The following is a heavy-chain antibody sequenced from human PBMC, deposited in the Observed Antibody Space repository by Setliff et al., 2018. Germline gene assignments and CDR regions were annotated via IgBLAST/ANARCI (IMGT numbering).Heavy chain of an antibody. CDR2: INTNTGNP. Sequence: GASVKVSCKVSGYTLTELSRHWVRQAPGKGLEWMGWINTNTGNPTYAQGFTGRFVFSLDTSVSTAYLQISSLKAEDTAVYYCARPSGYCSGGSCYPPDYWGQGTLVTGSS. D-gene: IGHD2-15*01. CDR1: GYTLTELS. CDR3: ARPSGYCSGGSCYPPDY. V-gene: IGHV7-4-1*02. J-gene: IGHJ4*02.